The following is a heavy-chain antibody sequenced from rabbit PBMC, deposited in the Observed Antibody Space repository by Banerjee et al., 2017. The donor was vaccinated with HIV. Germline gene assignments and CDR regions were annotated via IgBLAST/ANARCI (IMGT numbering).Heavy chain of an antibody. CDR2: IYAGSNDSA. CDR1: GFDLSSYYY. CDR3: ARDSGSGYAYGTDFSYFNL. D-gene: IGHD6-1*01. V-gene: IGHV1S40*01. Sequence: QSLEESGGDLVKPGASLTLTCTASGFDLSSYYYMCWVRQAPGKGLEWIACIYAGSNDSAYYASWAKGRFTISKTSSTTVTLQMTSLTAADTAAYFCARDSGSGYAYGTDFSYFNLWGPGTLVTVS. J-gene: IGHJ4*01.